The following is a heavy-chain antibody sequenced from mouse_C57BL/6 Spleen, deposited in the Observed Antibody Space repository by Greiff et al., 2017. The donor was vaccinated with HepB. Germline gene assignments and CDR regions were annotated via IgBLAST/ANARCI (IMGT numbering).Heavy chain of an antibody. CDR1: GFTFSSYA. J-gene: IGHJ4*01. V-gene: IGHV5-4*01. CDR2: ISDGGSYT. CDR3: AREGEGSYAMDY. Sequence: EVNVVESGGGLVKPGGSLKLSCAASGFTFSSYAMSWVRQTPEKRLEWVATISDGGSYTYYPDNVKGRFTISRDNAKNNLYLQMSHLKSEDTAMYYCAREGEGSYAMDYWGQGTSVTVSS.